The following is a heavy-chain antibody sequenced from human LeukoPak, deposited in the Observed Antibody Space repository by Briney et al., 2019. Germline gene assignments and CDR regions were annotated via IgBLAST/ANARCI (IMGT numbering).Heavy chain of an antibody. CDR2: INPNSGGT. CDR1: GYTFTGYY. CDR3: ARAYGSGSSYHPDY. J-gene: IGHJ4*02. D-gene: IGHD3-10*01. V-gene: IGHV1-2*02. Sequence: ASVKVSCKASGYTFTGYYMHWVRQAPGQGLEWMGWINPNSGGTNSSQKFQDRVTLTRDTSISTAYMELGSLRSDDTAIYYCARAYGSGSSYHPDYWGQGTLVTVSS.